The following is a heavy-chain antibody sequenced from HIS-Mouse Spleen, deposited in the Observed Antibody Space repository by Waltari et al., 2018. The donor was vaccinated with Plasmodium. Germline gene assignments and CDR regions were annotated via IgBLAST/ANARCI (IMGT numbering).Heavy chain of an antibody. CDR2: RNHSGST. Sequence: QVQLQPWGAGLLKPSETLSLTCAVYGGSFSGYYWSGIRQPPGRGLAWIGERNHSGSTSSNPTLKSRVTISVDTCKNQFCLKLSSVSAADTAVYYCARDPYDDYVGGTFDIWGQGTMVTVSS. J-gene: IGHJ3*02. CDR1: GGSFSGYY. CDR3: ARDPYDDYVGGTFDI. D-gene: IGHD3-16*01. V-gene: IGHV4-34*01.